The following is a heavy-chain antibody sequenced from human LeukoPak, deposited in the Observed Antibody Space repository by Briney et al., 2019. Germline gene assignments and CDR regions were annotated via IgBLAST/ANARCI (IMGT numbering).Heavy chain of an antibody. V-gene: IGHV3-7*01. J-gene: IGHJ4*02. D-gene: IGHD6-19*01. CDR2: IKQDGSEK. Sequence: GGSLRLSCAASGFTFSSYWMSWVRQAPGKGLEWVANIKQDGSEKYYVDSVKGRFTISRDNAKNSLYLQMNSLRAEDTAVYYCAGDKTTGGWYEIDYWGQGTLVTVSS. CDR3: AGDKTTGGWYEIDY. CDR1: GFTFSSYW.